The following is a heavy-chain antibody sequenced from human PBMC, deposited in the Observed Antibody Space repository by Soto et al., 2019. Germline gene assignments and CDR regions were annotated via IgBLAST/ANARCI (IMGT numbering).Heavy chain of an antibody. V-gene: IGHV3-23*01. J-gene: IGHJ3*02. CDR1: GFTFSSYA. Sequence: EVQLLESGGGLVQPGGSLRLSCAASGFTFSSYAMSWVRQAPGKGLEWVSAISGSGGSTYYADSVKGRFTISRDNSKNTLYLQMNSLRAEDTAVYYCAKDEGSGWYRRGFDAFDIWGQGTMVTVSS. D-gene: IGHD6-19*01. CDR3: AKDEGSGWYRRGFDAFDI. CDR2: ISGSGGST.